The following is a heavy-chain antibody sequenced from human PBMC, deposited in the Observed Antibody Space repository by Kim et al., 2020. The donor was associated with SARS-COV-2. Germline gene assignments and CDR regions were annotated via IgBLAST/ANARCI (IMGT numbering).Heavy chain of an antibody. Sequence: GGSLRLSCAASGFTFDDYGMSWVRQAPGKGLEWVSGINWNGGSTGYADSVKGRFTISRDNAKNSLYLQMNSLRAEDTALYYCARDGGGTAAGHFRYYYYYMDVWGKGTTVTVSS. D-gene: IGHD6-13*01. CDR2: INWNGGST. CDR1: GFTFDDYG. CDR3: ARDGGGTAAGHFRYYYYYMDV. V-gene: IGHV3-20*04. J-gene: IGHJ6*03.